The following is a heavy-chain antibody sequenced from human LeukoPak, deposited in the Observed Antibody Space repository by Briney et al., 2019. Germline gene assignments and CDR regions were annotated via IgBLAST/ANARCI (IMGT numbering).Heavy chain of an antibody. CDR2: IRSKANSYAT. Sequence: GGSLRLSCAASGFTFSGSAMHWVRQASGKGLEWVGRIRSKANSYATAYAASVKGRFTISRDDSKNTAYLQMNSLKTEDTAVYYCKNDFWSGDRYSYYMDVWGKGTTVTVSS. D-gene: IGHD3-3*01. J-gene: IGHJ6*03. V-gene: IGHV3-73*01. CDR3: KNDFWSGDRYSYYMDV. CDR1: GFTFSGSA.